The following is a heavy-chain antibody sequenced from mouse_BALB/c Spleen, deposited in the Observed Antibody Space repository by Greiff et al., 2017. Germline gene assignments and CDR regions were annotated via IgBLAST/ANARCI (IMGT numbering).Heavy chain of an antibody. V-gene: IGHV1-31*01. CDR3: AREGNYPYAMDY. D-gene: IGHD2-1*01. CDR2: INPYNGAT. J-gene: IGHJ4*01. CDR1: GYSFTGYY. Sequence: VQLQQSGPELVKPGASVKISCKASGYSFTGYYMHWVKQSHVKSLEWIGRINPYNGATSYNQNFKDKASLTVDKSSSTAYMELHSLTSEDSAVYYCAREGNYPYAMDYWGQGTSVTVSS.